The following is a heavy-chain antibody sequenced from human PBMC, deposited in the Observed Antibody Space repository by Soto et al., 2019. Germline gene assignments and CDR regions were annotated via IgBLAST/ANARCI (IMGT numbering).Heavy chain of an antibody. CDR3: ARDRNYDSSGYYFIYFDY. CDR2: ISSSSSYI. D-gene: IGHD3-22*01. CDR1: GFTFRSYS. V-gene: IGHV3-21*01. J-gene: IGHJ4*02. Sequence: GGSLRLSYASSGFTFRSYSMHWVRQAPGKGLEWVSSISSSSSYIYYSDSVKGRFTISRDNAKNSLYLQMNSLRAEDTAVYYCARDRNYDSSGYYFIYFDYWGQGTLVTVSS.